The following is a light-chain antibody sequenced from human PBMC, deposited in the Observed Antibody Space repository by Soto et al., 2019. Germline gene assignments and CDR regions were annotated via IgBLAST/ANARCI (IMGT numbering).Light chain of an antibody. CDR2: WAS. CDR1: QSVLYSSNNKNY. CDR3: QQSYSTPPT. J-gene: IGKJ4*01. Sequence: DIVMTQSPDSLAVSLGERATINCKSSQSVLYSSNNKNYLAWYQQKPGQPPKLLFYWASTRESGVPDRFSGGGSGTDFTLTISSLQAEDVAIFYCQQSYSTPPTFGGGTKVEVK. V-gene: IGKV4-1*01.